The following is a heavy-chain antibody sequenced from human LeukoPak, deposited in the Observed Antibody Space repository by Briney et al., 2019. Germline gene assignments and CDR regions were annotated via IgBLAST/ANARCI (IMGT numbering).Heavy chain of an antibody. V-gene: IGHV4-4*02. Sequence: SETLSLTCSVSGDSISNNEWWSWVRQPPGKGLEWIGEVFHSGSTNFNPSLKSRVTISIDKSKNQFSLEVTSVTAADTAIYYCARDLAVAGTNYFDFWGQGVLVTVSS. D-gene: IGHD6-19*01. CDR1: GDSISNNEW. CDR2: VFHSGST. CDR3: ARDLAVAGTNYFDF. J-gene: IGHJ4*02.